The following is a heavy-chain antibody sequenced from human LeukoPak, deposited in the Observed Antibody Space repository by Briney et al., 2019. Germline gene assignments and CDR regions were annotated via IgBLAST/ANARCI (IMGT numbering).Heavy chain of an antibody. V-gene: IGHV1-8*01. CDR3: ARGLTWHSIWEITHY. D-gene: IGHD1-26*01. J-gene: IGHJ4*02. CDR2: MDPNSGNT. Sequence: ASVAVSCKASGCTFTSYGINLVRQATGQGPEWMGWMDPNSGNTSYAQKFQGRVTMTRNTSISTAYMELSSLRSEETAVYYCARGLTWHSIWEITHYWVQGTLGTVSS. CDR1: GCTFTSYG.